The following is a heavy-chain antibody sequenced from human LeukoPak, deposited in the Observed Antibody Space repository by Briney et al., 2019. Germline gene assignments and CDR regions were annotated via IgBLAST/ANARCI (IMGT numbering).Heavy chain of an antibody. V-gene: IGHV3-20*04. D-gene: IGHD3-10*01. CDR2: INWNGGSI. CDR1: GFTFDDYG. Sequence: PGGSLRLSCAASGFTFDDYGMSWVRQAPGKGLEWVSGINWNGGSIGYADSVKGRFTISRDNAKNSLYPQMNSLRAEDTALYYCARVAPYYYGSGSYQIARYYYYYYMDVWGKGTTVTVSS. J-gene: IGHJ6*03. CDR3: ARVAPYYYGSGSYQIARYYYYYYMDV.